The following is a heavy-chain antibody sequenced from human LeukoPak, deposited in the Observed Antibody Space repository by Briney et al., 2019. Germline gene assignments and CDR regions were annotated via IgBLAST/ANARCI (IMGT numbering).Heavy chain of an antibody. CDR1: GFTFSSYG. Sequence: PGGSLRLSCAASGFTFSSYGMHWVRQAPGKGLEWVAVIWYDGSNKYYADSVKGRFTISRDNSKNTLYLQMNSLRAEDTAVYYCARERLQLVAYYYYGMDVWGQGTTVTVSS. V-gene: IGHV3-33*01. J-gene: IGHJ6*02. D-gene: IGHD6-13*01. CDR2: IWYDGSNK. CDR3: ARERLQLVAYYYYGMDV.